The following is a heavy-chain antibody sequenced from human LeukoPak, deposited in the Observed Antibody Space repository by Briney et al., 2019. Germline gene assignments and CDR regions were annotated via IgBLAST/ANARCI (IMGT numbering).Heavy chain of an antibody. Sequence: PGGSLRLSCAASGATFSSYSMHWVREAPGKRLEWVAGNWYDGSNKYYADSVKGRFTITRDNSKNTLHLQMNSLRAEDTAVYYCAKARIVVVPPADALDVWGQGTLVTVSS. CDR3: AKARIVVVPPADALDV. CDR1: GATFSSYS. V-gene: IGHV3-33*06. J-gene: IGHJ3*01. D-gene: IGHD3-22*01. CDR2: NWYDGSNK.